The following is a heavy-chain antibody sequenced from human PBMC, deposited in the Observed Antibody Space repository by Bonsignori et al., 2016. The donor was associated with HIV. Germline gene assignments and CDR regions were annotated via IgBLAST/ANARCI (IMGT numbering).Heavy chain of an antibody. CDR1: GFPFSAAW. V-gene: IGHV3-15*01. J-gene: IGHJ4*02. CDR2: IRSKSDGGTI. CDR3: ATGPLDF. Sequence: EVRLVETGGGLIKPGESLLLSCSTSGFPFSAAWMSWARQIRGKGPEWVGRIRSKSDGGTIDYVDSVRGRFTISRDDSKKMLFLQMDRVKTEDTAVYYCATGPLDFWGQGTLVTVSS.